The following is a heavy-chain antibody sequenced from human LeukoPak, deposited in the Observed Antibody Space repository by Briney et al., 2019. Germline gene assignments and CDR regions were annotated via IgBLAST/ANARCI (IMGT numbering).Heavy chain of an antibody. D-gene: IGHD2-2*02. J-gene: IGHJ5*02. CDR3: AREIYCSSTSCYTPESHNWFDP. CDR1: GGSISSGDYY. Sequence: SETLSLTCTVSGGSISSGDYYWSWIRQPPGKGLEWIGYIYYSGSTYYNPSLKSRVTISVGTSKNQFSLKLSSVTAADTAVYYCAREIYCSSTSCYTPESHNWFDPWGQGTLVTVSS. CDR2: IYYSGST. V-gene: IGHV4-30-4*01.